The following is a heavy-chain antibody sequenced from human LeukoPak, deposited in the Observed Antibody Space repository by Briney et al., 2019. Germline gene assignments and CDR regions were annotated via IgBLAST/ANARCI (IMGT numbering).Heavy chain of an antibody. V-gene: IGHV7-4-1*02. CDR3: ATSIAAAGTGPDAFDI. D-gene: IGHD6-13*01. Sequence: ASVKVACKASEYTFTGYYMNWVRQAPGQGLEWMGWINTNTGNPTYAQGFTGRFVFSLDTSVSTAYLQISSLKAEDTAVYYCATSIAAAGTGPDAFDIWGQGTMVTVSS. J-gene: IGHJ3*02. CDR1: EYTFTGYY. CDR2: INTNTGNP.